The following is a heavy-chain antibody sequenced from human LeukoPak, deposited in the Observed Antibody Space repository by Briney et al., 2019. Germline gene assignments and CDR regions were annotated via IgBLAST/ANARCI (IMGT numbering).Heavy chain of an antibody. Sequence: PGGSLRLSCAASGFTFSNYALHWVRQAPGKGLEWVAVISYDGSNKYYADSVKGRFTISRDNSRNTLYLQMNSLRAGDTAVYYCAKSFRSTSLDYWGQGTLVTVSS. J-gene: IGHJ4*02. D-gene: IGHD2-2*01. CDR1: GFTFSNYA. CDR2: ISYDGSNK. CDR3: AKSFRSTSLDY. V-gene: IGHV3-30*04.